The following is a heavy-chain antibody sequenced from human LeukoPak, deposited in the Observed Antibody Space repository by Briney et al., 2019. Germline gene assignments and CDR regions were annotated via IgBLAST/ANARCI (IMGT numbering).Heavy chain of an antibody. CDR3: ARDTRDGVGEFAWYNWFDP. D-gene: IGHD3-10*01. V-gene: IGHV3-21*01. CDR1: GFTFSGNS. CDR2: ISSTSSYI. J-gene: IGHJ5*02. Sequence: GGSLRLSCAASGFTFSGNSMNWVRQAPGKGLEWVSSISSTSSYIYYADSVKSRFTISRDNAKNSLYLQMNSLRAEDTAVYYCARDTRDGVGEFAWYNWFDPWGQGTLVTVSS.